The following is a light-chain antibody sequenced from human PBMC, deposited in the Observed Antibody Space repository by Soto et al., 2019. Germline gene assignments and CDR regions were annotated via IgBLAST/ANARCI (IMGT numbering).Light chain of an antibody. J-gene: IGKJ1*01. CDR2: AAS. CDR1: QGVTTW. CDR3: QQATSFPRT. Sequence: DIQMTQSPSSVSASVGDRVTISCRASQGVTTWLAWYQQKPGRAPKLLIYAASTLQSGVPSRFRGSGSGTDFTLTISSLQHEDFATYYCQQATSFPRTFVQGTKVDIK. V-gene: IGKV1-12*01.